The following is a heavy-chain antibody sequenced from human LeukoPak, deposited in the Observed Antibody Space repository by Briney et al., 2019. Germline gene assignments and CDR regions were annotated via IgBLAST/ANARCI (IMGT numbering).Heavy chain of an antibody. V-gene: IGHV1-18*01. D-gene: IGHD5-18*01. Sequence: ASVKVSCKASGPTFTSYAISWVRQAPGQGLEWMGWISGYNGNTKYAQKVQGRVTMTTDTSTSTAYMELRSLRSDDTAVYYCARGYSYGSEYYYGMDVWGQGTTVTVSS. CDR3: ARGYSYGSEYYYGMDV. CDR1: GPTFTSYA. J-gene: IGHJ6*02. CDR2: ISGYNGNT.